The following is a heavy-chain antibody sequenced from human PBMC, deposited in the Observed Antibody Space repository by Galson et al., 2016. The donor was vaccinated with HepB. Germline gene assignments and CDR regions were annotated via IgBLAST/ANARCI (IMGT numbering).Heavy chain of an antibody. CDR2: MYSGGGT. Sequence: LRLSCAASGLTVSSNYMNWVRQRQGKGLEWVSVMYSGGGTDYADSVKGRFTISRDNSKNTMYLQMQSLRVEDTAVYYCARANVVYRGVFDAFDFWGQGAMVTVSS. V-gene: IGHV3-53*01. CDR1: GLTVSSNY. J-gene: IGHJ3*01. D-gene: IGHD3-10*01. CDR3: ARANVVYRGVFDAFDF.